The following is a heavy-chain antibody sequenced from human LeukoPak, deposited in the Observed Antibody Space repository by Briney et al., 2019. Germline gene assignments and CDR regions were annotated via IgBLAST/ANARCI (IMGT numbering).Heavy chain of an antibody. CDR2: ISGSGGST. Sequence: GGSLRLSCAASGFTFSSYAMSWVRQAPGKGLEWVSAISGSGGSTYYADSVKGRFTISRDNSKNTLYLQMNSLRAEDTAVYYCAKGPDCSSTSCYARRFSFAYWGQGTLVNVSS. D-gene: IGHD2-2*01. CDR3: AKGPDCSSTSCYARRFSFAY. V-gene: IGHV3-23*01. J-gene: IGHJ4*02. CDR1: GFTFSSYA.